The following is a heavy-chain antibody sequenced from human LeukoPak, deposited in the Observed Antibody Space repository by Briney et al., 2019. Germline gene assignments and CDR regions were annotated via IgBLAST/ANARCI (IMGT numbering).Heavy chain of an antibody. Sequence: PSQTLSLTCTVSGDSISSGDYYWRWIRQPAGKGLEWIGRIYYSGSTYYNPSLKSRVTISVDTSKNQFSLRLSSVTAADTAVYYCARPNWNDLHFDYWGQGTLVTVSS. V-gene: IGHV4-61*02. J-gene: IGHJ4*02. D-gene: IGHD1-1*01. CDR3: ARPNWNDLHFDY. CDR1: GDSISSGDYY. CDR2: IYYSGST.